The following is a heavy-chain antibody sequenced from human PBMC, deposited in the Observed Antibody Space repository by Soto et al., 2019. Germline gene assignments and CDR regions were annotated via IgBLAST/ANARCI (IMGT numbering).Heavy chain of an antibody. CDR1: GFTFSDYS. J-gene: IGHJ6*03. V-gene: IGHV3-23*01. CDR3: SKAPGDYYYTDV. Sequence: EVQLLESGGGLVQPGGSLRLSCAASGFTFSDYSMNWVRQAPGRGLEWVSTISSGGLSTYYADSVQGRFTISRDNSNDKVYLQMNNLRAEDTAVYYCSKAPGDYYYTDVWGKGTTVTVSS. CDR2: ISSGGLST.